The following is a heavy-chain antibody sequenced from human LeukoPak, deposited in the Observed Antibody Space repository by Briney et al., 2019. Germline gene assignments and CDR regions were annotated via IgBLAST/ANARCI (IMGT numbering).Heavy chain of an antibody. CDR1: DDSITMYY. CDR3: ARGRVSSSTWYSTYYYFFYMDF. D-gene: IGHD4-11*01. CDR2: VDHTGST. Sequence: SETLSLTCTVSDDSITMYYWTWIRQPPGKGLEWIGYVDHTGSTKFNPSLNGRVSISRDTSNNFFSLRLRSVTAADTAVYFCARGRVSSSTWYSTYYYFFYMDFXXKGTTVTVXS. J-gene: IGHJ6*03. V-gene: IGHV4-59*01.